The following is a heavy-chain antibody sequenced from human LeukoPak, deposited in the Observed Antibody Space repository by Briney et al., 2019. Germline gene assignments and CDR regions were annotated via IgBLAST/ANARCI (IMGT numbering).Heavy chain of an antibody. CDR3: ARWQQLRFVIAPEDDSSGTVGGY. CDR2: INHSGST. Sequence: PSETLSLTCAVYGGSFSGYYWSWIRQPPGKGLEWIGEINHSGSTNYNPSLKSRVTISVDTSKNQFSLKLSSVTAADTAVYYCARWQQLRFVIAPEDDSSGTVGGYWGQGTLATVSS. J-gene: IGHJ4*02. CDR1: GGSFSGYY. D-gene: IGHD3-22*01. V-gene: IGHV4-34*01.